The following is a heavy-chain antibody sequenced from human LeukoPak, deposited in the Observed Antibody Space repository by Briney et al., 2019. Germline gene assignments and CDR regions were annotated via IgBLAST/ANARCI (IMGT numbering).Heavy chain of an antibody. D-gene: IGHD6-19*01. J-gene: IGHJ4*02. Sequence: ASVKVSCKASGYTFTSYYMHWVRQAPGQGLEWMGIINPSGGSTSYAQKFQGRVTMTRDTSTSTVYMELSSLRSEDTAVYYCGTRSAVAGPSWRLDYWCQGTLVTVSS. V-gene: IGHV1-46*03. CDR1: GYTFTSYY. CDR2: INPSGGST. CDR3: GTRSAVAGPSWRLDY.